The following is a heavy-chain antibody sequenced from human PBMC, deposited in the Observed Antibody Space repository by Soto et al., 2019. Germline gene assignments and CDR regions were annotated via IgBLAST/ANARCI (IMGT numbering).Heavy chain of an antibody. D-gene: IGHD3-3*01. CDR2: IDHSGYT. V-gene: IGHV4-34*01. J-gene: IGHJ5*02. CDR3: ARVRDWFDP. Sequence: SETLSLTCAVYGGSFSGYYWNWIRQPPGKGLEWIGEIDHSGYTNYNPSLKSRVTISVDTSKNQFSLRLTSVTAADTAVYYFARVRDWFDPWGQGTLVTVSS. CDR1: GGSFSGYY.